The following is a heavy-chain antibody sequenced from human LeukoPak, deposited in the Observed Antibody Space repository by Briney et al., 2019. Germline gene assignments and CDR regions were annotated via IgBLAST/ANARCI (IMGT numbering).Heavy chain of an antibody. CDR3: AREGSGSYYNM. CDR2: IYSGGSA. Sequence: PGGSLRLSCAASGFTVSSNYMSWVRQAPGKGLEWVSVIYSGGSAYYADSVKGRFTISRDNSKNTLYLQMNSLRAEDTAVYYCAREGSGSYYNMWGQGTLVTVSS. J-gene: IGHJ4*02. V-gene: IGHV3-66*01. CDR1: GFTVSSNY. D-gene: IGHD3-10*01.